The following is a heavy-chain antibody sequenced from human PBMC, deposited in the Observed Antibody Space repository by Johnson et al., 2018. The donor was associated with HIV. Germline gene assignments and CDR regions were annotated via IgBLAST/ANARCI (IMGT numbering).Heavy chain of an antibody. CDR1: GFTFSSYA. CDR3: ATGGVITQDAFDI. V-gene: IGHV3-15*01. D-gene: IGHD3-3*01. J-gene: IGHJ3*02. CDR2: IKSKTDGGTT. Sequence: VQLVESGGGLVKPGGSLRLSCAASGFTFSSYAMSWVRQAPGKGLEWVGRIKSKTDGGTTDYAAPVKGRFTISRDDSKNTLYLQMNSLKIEDTAVYYCATGGVITQDAFDILGQGTIVTVS.